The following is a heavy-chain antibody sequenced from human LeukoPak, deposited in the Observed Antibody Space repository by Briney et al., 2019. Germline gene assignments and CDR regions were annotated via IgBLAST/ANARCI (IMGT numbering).Heavy chain of an antibody. J-gene: IGHJ2*01. Sequence: PGGSLRLSCAASGFTFSSYAMSWVRQAPGKGLEWVSAISGSGGSTYYADSVKGRFTISRDNSKNTLYLQMNSLRAEDTAVYYCARGNVGIGFYWYFDLWGRGTLVTVSS. D-gene: IGHD7-27*01. V-gene: IGHV3-23*01. CDR1: GFTFSSYA. CDR3: ARGNVGIGFYWYFDL. CDR2: ISGSGGST.